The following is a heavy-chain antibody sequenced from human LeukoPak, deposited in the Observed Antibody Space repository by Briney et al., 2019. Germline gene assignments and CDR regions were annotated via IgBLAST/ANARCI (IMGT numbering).Heavy chain of an antibody. J-gene: IGHJ4*02. CDR1: GYTFTSYA. Sequence: ASVKVSCKAPGYTFTSYAMHWVRQAPGQRLEWMGWINAGNGNTKYSQKFQGRVTITRDTSASTAYMELSSLRSEDTAVYYCARSYCSGGSCYPDYWGQGTLVTVSS. CDR3: ARSYCSGGSCYPDY. V-gene: IGHV1-3*01. CDR2: INAGNGNT. D-gene: IGHD2-15*01.